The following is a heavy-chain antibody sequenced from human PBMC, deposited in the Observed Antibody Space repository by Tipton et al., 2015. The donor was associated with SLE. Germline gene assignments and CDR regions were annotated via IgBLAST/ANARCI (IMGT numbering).Heavy chain of an antibody. J-gene: IGHJ4*02. Sequence: GSLRLSCVASEFTFRSFWMIWVRQAPGKGLEWVANINQDGSEKYYVDSVKGRFTISRDNSKNTLYLQLNSLRVEDTAVYYCARGSDGSYHFDYWGQGTLVTVSS. CDR2: INQDGSEK. CDR3: ARGSDGSYHFDY. CDR1: EFTFRSFW. D-gene: IGHD3-10*01. V-gene: IGHV3-7*01.